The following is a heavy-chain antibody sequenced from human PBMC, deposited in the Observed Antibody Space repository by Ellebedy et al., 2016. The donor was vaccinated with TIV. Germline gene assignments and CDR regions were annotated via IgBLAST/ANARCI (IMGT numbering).Heavy chain of an antibody. CDR2: IKSKTDTGRA. Sequence: GESLKISCAASGLTFDNAWLSWVRQPPGKGLEWVVRIKSKTDTGRANYAAPLKGRFTISRDDSKNTLYLQMDSLETEDTAVYFCTTGVCSGGSCPFDFWGQGTLVTVSS. CDR3: TTGVCSGGSCPFDF. D-gene: IGHD2-15*01. V-gene: IGHV3-15*01. CDR1: GLTFDNAW. J-gene: IGHJ4*02.